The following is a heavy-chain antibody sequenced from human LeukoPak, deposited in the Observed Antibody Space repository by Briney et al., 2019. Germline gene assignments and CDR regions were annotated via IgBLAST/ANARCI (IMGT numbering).Heavy chain of an antibody. CDR1: GFTFSTYA. V-gene: IGHV3-30*02. CDR3: ASLRGYSYGTGLNYFDY. CDR2: IQYDGSNK. J-gene: IGHJ4*02. Sequence: PGGSLRLSCTASGFTFSTYAMSWVRQAPGKGLEWVAFIQYDGSNKYYADSVKGRFTISRDNAKNSLYLQMNSLRAEDTAVYYCASLRGYSYGTGLNYFDYWGQGTLVTVSS. D-gene: IGHD5-18*01.